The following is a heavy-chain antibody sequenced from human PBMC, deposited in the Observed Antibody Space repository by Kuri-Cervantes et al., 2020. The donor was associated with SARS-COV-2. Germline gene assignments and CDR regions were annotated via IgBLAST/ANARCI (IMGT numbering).Heavy chain of an antibody. CDR1: GYSISGGYY. CDR3: ARVGSSLRRDFDY. J-gene: IGHJ4*02. CDR2: IYQSGST. Sequence: GSLRLSVAVSGYSISGGYYWGWSRQPPGKGLEWIGSIYQSGSTYYNPSLKSRVTISVDTSKNQFSLKLSSVTAADTAVYYCARVGSSLRRDFDYWGQGTLVTVSS. D-gene: IGHD6-6*01. V-gene: IGHV4-38-2*01.